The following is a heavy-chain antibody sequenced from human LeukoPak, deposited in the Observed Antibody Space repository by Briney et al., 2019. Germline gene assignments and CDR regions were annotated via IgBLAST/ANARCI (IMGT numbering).Heavy chain of an antibody. CDR1: GFTVSSNY. CDR3: ARDLFGRQSDY. CDR2: IYSGGST. J-gene: IGHJ4*02. V-gene: IGHV3-53*01. Sequence: PRGSLRLSCAASGFTVSSNYMSWVRQAPGKGLEWVSVIYSGGSTYYADSVKGRFTISRDNSKNTLYLQMNSLRAEDTAVYYCARDLFGRQSDYWSQGTLVTVSS. D-gene: IGHD3-10*01.